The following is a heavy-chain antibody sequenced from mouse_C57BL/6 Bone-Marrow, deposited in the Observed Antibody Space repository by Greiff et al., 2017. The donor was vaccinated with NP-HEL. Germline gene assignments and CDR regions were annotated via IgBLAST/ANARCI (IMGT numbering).Heavy chain of an antibody. Sequence: SGAELVRPGASVTLSCKASGYTFTDYEMHWVKQTPVHGLEWIGAIDPETGGTAYNQKFKGKAILTADKSSSTAYMELRSLTSEDSAVYYCTRWGYGSSSWFAYWGQGTLVTVSA. V-gene: IGHV1-15*01. CDR3: TRWGYGSSSWFAY. CDR2: IDPETGGT. D-gene: IGHD1-1*01. CDR1: GYTFTDYE. J-gene: IGHJ3*01.